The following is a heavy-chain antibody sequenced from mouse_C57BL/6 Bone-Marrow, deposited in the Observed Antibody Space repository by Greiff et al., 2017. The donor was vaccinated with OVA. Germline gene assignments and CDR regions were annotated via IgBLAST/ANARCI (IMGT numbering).Heavy chain of an antibody. CDR3: ARPCYGNRAWFAY. J-gene: IGHJ3*01. CDR2: INPSTGGT. Sequence: EVQLQQSGPELVKPGASVKISCKASGYSFTGYYMNWVKQSPEKSLEWIGEINPSTGGTTYNQKFKAKATLTVDKSSSTAYMQLKSLTSEDSAVYYCARPCYGNRAWFAYWGQGTLVTVSA. CDR1: GYSFTGYY. V-gene: IGHV1-42*01. D-gene: IGHD2-10*01.